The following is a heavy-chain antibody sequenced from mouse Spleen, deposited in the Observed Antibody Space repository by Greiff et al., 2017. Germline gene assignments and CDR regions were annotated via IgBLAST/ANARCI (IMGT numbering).Heavy chain of an antibody. D-gene: IGHD4-1*01. CDR2: ISSGGSYT. V-gene: IGHV5-9-3*01. Sequence: EVQRVESGGGLVKPGGSLKLSCAASGFTFSSYAMSWVRQTPEKRLEWVATISSGGSYTYYPDSVKGRFTISRDNAKNTLYLQMSSLRSEDTAMYYCARPKLGRRYFDYWGQGTTLTVSS. CDR1: GFTFSSYA. J-gene: IGHJ2*01. CDR3: ARPKLGRRYFDY.